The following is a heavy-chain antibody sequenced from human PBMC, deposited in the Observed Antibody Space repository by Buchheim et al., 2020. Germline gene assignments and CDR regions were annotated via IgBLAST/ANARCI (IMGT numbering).Heavy chain of an antibody. CDR3: ARGGDPRY. Sequence: EVQLVESGGGLVNPGGSLRLSCTASGFTFNNYGMNWVRQAPGMRLEWVSSISSGGDRMHYADSVQGRFSISRDNTKNYPYLQMSSLRVDDTAVYYCARGGDPRYWGQGT. CDR2: ISSGGDRM. J-gene: IGHJ4*02. D-gene: IGHD4-17*01. V-gene: IGHV3-21*02. CDR1: GFTFNNYG.